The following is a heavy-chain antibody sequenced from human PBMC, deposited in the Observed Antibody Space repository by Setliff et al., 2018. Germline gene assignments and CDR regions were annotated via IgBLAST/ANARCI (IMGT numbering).Heavy chain of an antibody. CDR3: ARTCSGSGCYAGLES. Sequence: GSLRLSCAASGFTFSSSWMHWVRQAPGKGLVWVAVWDDGGKKYHADSVKGRFTISRDNSKNTLYLQMGSLRAEDMAVYYCARTCSGSGCYAGLESWGQGTPVTVSS. D-gene: IGHD2-15*01. J-gene: IGHJ4*02. CDR2: WDDGGKK. V-gene: IGHV3-33*08. CDR1: GFTFSSSW.